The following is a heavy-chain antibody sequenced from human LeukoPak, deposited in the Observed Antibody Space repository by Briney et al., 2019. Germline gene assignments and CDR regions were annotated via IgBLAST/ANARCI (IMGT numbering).Heavy chain of an antibody. CDR2: ISGSGEFI. Sequence: GGSLRLSCAASGFTFSSYSMNWIHQTPGKGLEWVSSISGSGEFIYYVDSVRGRFTISRDNGKNSLYLQMNSLRPEDTAVYYCARDDSHGYHFFDSWGQGTLVTVSS. CDR3: ARDDSHGYHFFDS. V-gene: IGHV3-21*01. J-gene: IGHJ4*02. CDR1: GFTFSSYS. D-gene: IGHD3-22*01.